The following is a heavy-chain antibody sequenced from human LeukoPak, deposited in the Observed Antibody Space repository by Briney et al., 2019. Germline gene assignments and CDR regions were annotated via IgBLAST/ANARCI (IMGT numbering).Heavy chain of an antibody. CDR3: AKDYGAVTAWFDY. J-gene: IGHJ4*02. CDR1: GFTFSSYG. Sequence: PGGSLRLSCAASGFTFSSYGMHWVRQAPGKGLEWVAFIRYDGSNRYYADSVKGRFTISRDNSKNTLYLQMNSLRAEDTAVYYCAKDYGAVTAWFDYWGQGTLVTVSS. CDR2: IRYDGSNR. V-gene: IGHV3-30*02. D-gene: IGHD4-11*01.